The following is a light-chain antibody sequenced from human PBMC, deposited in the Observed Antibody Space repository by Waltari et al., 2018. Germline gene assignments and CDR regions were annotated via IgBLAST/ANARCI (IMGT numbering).Light chain of an antibody. CDR3: QQYYSTFLT. CDR2: WAS. Sequence: DIVMTQSPESLTVSLGDRATINCKSSQSLFYNSNNQNYLAWYQQKPGQPPKVLIYWASTRESGVPERFSGSGSGTDFTLTITNLQPEDVAAYYCQQYYSTFLTFGGGTKVE. CDR1: QSLFYNSNNQNY. J-gene: IGKJ4*01. V-gene: IGKV4-1*01.